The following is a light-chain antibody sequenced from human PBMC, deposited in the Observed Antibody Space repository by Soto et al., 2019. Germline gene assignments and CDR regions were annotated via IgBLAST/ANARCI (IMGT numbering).Light chain of an antibody. CDR2: GAS. CDR1: QSISSNY. CDR3: QQYGSSAYT. Sequence: IVLTQSPGTLSLSPGERATLSCRASQSISSNYVAWYQQKPGQAPRLLIYGASSRATSDPDRFSGSGSGTDFTLTISRLEPEDFAVYYCQQYGSSAYTFGQGTKLEIK. V-gene: IGKV3-20*01. J-gene: IGKJ2*01.